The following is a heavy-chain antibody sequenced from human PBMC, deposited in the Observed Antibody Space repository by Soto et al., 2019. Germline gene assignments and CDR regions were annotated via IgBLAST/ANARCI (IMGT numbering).Heavy chain of an antibody. CDR2: ISYDASHT. CDR1: GFTFNTCA. D-gene: IGHD1-26*01. Sequence: QVQVVESGGGVVQPGRSLRLSCAASGFTFNTCAMHWVRQAPGKGLEWVALISYDASHTDYADSVKGRFTISRDSSDKTLSLIMNSLRPEDTAVYYCAKSSGKYYPESRVMHVWGQGITVTVSS. V-gene: IGHV3-30*18. CDR3: AKSSGKYYPESRVMHV. J-gene: IGHJ6*02.